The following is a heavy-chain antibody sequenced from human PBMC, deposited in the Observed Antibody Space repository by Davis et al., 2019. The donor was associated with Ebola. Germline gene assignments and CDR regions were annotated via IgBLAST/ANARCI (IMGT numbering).Heavy chain of an antibody. D-gene: IGHD6-19*01. CDR2: ISSSSSYI. V-gene: IGHV3-21*04. CDR3: AKDFNAASGWLIRAGGAFDI. J-gene: IGHJ3*02. Sequence: GGSLRLSCAASGFSFSSYTMSWVRQAPGKGLEWVSSISSSSSYIYYADSVKGRFTISRDNAKNSLYLQMNSLRAEDTAVYYCAKDFNAASGWLIRAGGAFDIWGQGTMVTVSS. CDR1: GFSFSSYT.